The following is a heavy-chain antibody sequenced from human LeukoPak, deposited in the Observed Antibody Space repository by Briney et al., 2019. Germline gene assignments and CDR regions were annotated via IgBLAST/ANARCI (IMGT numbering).Heavy chain of an antibody. J-gene: IGHJ4*02. Sequence: PGGSLRLSCAASGFTFSSNYMSWVRQAPGKGLEWVSVIYSGGSTYYADSVKGRFTISRDNSKNTLYLQMNSLRAEDTAVYYCARGGGISIGFDYWGQGTLVTVSS. CDR3: ARGGGISIGFDY. V-gene: IGHV3-53*01. CDR2: IYSGGST. CDR1: GFTFSSNY. D-gene: IGHD3-10*01.